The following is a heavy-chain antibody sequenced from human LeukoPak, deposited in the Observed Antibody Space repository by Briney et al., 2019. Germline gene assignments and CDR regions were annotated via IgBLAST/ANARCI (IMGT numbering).Heavy chain of an antibody. J-gene: IGHJ3*02. D-gene: IGHD3-10*01. V-gene: IGHV3-53*01. CDR2: IYSGGSR. CDR3: ARDFGYYGSGTYDI. CDR1: GFTLRRSY. Sequence: GVSLRLPCAACGFTLRRSYMLWVRRAPAKGLEWVSVIYSGGSRYYADSVQGRFNISRDNSKNTVFLQMNSLRAEDTAMYYCARDFGYYGSGTYDIWGQGTMVTVSS.